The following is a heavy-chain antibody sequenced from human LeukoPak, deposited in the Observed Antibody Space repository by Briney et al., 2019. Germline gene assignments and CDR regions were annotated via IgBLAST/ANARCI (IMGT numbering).Heavy chain of an antibody. V-gene: IGHV3-7*01. Sequence: GGSLGLSCAASGFTLSSYWMSWVRQAPGKGLEWVANIKQDGSEKYYVDSVKGRFTISRDNAKNSLYLQMNSLRAEDTAVYYCARDLSAPWLFDEYFQHWGQGTLVTVSS. CDR3: ARDLSAPWLFDEYFQH. CDR1: GFTLSSYW. J-gene: IGHJ1*01. CDR2: IKQDGSEK. D-gene: IGHD3-22*01.